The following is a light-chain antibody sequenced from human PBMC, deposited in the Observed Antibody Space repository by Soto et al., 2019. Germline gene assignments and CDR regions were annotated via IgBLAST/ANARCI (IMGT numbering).Light chain of an antibody. CDR3: QQSYSTPWT. CDR1: QSISSY. CDR2: AAS. J-gene: IGKJ1*01. V-gene: IGKV1-39*01. Sequence: DIQMTQSPSSLSASVGDRVTITCRASQSISSYLNWYQQKPGKAPKLLIYAASSLQSGVPSRFSGSGSGTDFTLTISSLQPEDFANYYCQQSYSTPWTFGQGNKVEIK.